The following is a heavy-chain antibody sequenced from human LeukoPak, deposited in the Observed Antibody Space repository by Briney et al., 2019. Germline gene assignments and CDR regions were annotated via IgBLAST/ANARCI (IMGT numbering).Heavy chain of an antibody. J-gene: IGHJ4*02. Sequence: PSETLSLTCTVSGGSVSSGNYYWSWIRRPPGKGLEWIGYIYYIGSTNYNPSLRSRLTMSVDTSKNQFSLRLSSVIAADTAVYYCARYYDSTGSFDYWGQGTLVTVSS. CDR2: IYYIGST. CDR1: GGSVSSGNYY. D-gene: IGHD3-22*01. CDR3: ARYYDSTGSFDY. V-gene: IGHV4-61*01.